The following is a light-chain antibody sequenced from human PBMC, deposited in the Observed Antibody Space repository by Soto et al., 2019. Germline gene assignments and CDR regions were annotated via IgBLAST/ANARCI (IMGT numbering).Light chain of an antibody. CDR2: GVT. Sequence: QSALTQPTSVSGSPGQSITISCTGNHNDIGTYDYVSWYQQHPGRAPRLLIYGVTTRPSGISDRFSTSKSGLTASLTISGLQPEDDAAYYCSSLTSNRIYVFGPGTKVTVL. J-gene: IGLJ1*01. CDR1: HNDIGTYDY. V-gene: IGLV2-14*03. CDR3: SSLTSNRIYV.